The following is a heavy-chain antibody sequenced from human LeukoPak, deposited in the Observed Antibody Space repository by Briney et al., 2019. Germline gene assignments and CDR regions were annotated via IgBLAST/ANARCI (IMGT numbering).Heavy chain of an antibody. CDR3: ASEVVAATPDY. V-gene: IGHV4-34*01. J-gene: IGHJ4*02. CDR2: INPSGST. Sequence: WETLSLTCAVYGGSFSGYYWSWIRQPPGKGLEWIGEINPSGSTNYNPSLKSRVTISVDTSKNQFSLKLSSVTAADTAVYYCASEVVAATPDYWGQGTLVTVSS. D-gene: IGHD2-15*01. CDR1: GGSFSGYY.